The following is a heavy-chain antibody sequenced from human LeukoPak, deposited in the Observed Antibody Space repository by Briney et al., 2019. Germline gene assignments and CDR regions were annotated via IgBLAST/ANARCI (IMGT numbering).Heavy chain of an antibody. V-gene: IGHV3-21*01. CDR1: GFTFSSYS. D-gene: IGHD6-19*01. CDR2: ISSSSSCI. J-gene: IGHJ4*02. Sequence: GGSLRLSCAASGFTFSSYSMNWVRQAPGKGLEWVSSISSSSSCIYYAVSVKGRFTISRDNAKNSLYLQMNSLRAEDTAVYYCAREQWLGQIDYWGQGTLVTVSS. CDR3: AREQWLGQIDY.